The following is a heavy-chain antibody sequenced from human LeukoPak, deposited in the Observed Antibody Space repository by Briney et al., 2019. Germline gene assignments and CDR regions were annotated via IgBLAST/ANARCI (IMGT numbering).Heavy chain of an antibody. CDR2: ISDSSSLT. J-gene: IGHJ6*02. Sequence: EGSLRLSCAASGFTFSSFGMNWVRQAPGKGLEWVSYISDSSSLTYYADSVKGRFTISRDNAKNSLSLQLNSLRDEDTAVYFCAKVIRGGYGVDVWGQGTTVTVSS. CDR1: GFTFSSFG. CDR3: AKVIRGGYGVDV. V-gene: IGHV3-48*02. D-gene: IGHD3-10*01.